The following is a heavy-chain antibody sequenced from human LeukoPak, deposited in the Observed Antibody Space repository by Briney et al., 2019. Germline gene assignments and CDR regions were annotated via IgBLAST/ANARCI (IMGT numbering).Heavy chain of an antibody. D-gene: IGHD2-8*01. J-gene: IGHJ6*02. Sequence: GGSLRLSCAASGFTFSDYYMTWLRQAPGRGLEWLSYISNSGSTVFYADSVKGRFTVSRDNAKRSLYLQIESLRDDDTAVYHCALGTINKDFYFGMDVWGQGTTVTVSS. CDR3: ALGTINKDFYFGMDV. V-gene: IGHV3-11*01. CDR2: ISNSGSTV. CDR1: GFTFSDYY.